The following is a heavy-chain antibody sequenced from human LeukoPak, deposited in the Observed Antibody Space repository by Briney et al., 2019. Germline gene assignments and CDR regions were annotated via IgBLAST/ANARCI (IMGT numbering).Heavy chain of an antibody. CDR2: IYYSGST. D-gene: IGHD5-12*01. CDR3: ARSRGYSGYDFRPRYYYYGMDV. CDR1: GGSISTYY. Sequence: SETLSLTCTVFGGSISTYYWSWIRQPPGKGLEWIGYIYYSGSTNYNPSLKSRVTISVDTSKNQFSLKLSSVTAADSAVYYCARSRGYSGYDFRPRYYYYGMDVWGQGTTVTVSS. V-gene: IGHV4-59*01. J-gene: IGHJ6*02.